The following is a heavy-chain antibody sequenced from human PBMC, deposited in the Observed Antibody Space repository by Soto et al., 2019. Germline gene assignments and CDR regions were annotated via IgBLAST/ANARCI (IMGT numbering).Heavy chain of an antibody. J-gene: IGHJ4*02. D-gene: IGHD3-10*01. CDR2: IIPFLGIA. V-gene: IGHV1-69*02. CDR1: GGTFTSYT. Sequence: ASVKVSCKASGGTFTSYTISWVRQAPGQGLEWMGWIIPFLGIANYAQKFQGRVTITADKSTSTAYLELSSLRSEDTAVYYCGGREAVYYGSGSCSWGALGWGQGTLVTVSS. CDR3: GGREAVYYGSGSCSWGALG.